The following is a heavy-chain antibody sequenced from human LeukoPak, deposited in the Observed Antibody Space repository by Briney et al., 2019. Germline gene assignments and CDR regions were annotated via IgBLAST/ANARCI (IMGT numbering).Heavy chain of an antibody. J-gene: IGHJ6*04. Sequence: SQTLSLTCTVSGGSISSGSYYWSWILQPAGKGLEWIGRIYTSGSTNYNPSLKSRVTISVDTSKNQFSLKLSSVTAADTAAYYCAREGARYYDFWSGYFLDVWGKGTTVTVSS. D-gene: IGHD3-3*01. V-gene: IGHV4-61*02. CDR1: GGSISSGSYY. CDR3: AREGARYYDFWSGYFLDV. CDR2: IYTSGST.